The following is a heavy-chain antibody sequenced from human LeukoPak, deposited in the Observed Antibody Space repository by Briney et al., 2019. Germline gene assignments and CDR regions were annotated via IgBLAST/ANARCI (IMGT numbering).Heavy chain of an antibody. Sequence: SETLSLTCSVSGASISNYYWSWIRQTPEKGLEWMGHIHSSGGSSYYPSLKSRLTLSIDTSRNQLSLKLPSVTAADTAVYFCARLGSSHDFWGQGALVTVSS. V-gene: IGHV4-4*09. CDR1: GASISNYY. CDR3: ARLGSSHDF. D-gene: IGHD1-26*01. J-gene: IGHJ4*02. CDR2: IHSSGGS.